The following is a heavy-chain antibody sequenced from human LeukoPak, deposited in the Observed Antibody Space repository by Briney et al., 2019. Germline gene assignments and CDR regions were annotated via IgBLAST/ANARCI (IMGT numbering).Heavy chain of an antibody. CDR2: ISSSSSTI. J-gene: IGHJ1*01. CDR1: GFTFSSYS. Sequence: GGSLRLSCAASGFTFSSYSMNWVRQAPGKGLEWVSYISSSSSTIYYADSVKGRFTISRDNAKNSLYLQMHSLRDEDTAVYYCARNYYDSSGYYVDFHFWGQGTLVTVSS. V-gene: IGHV3-48*02. CDR3: ARNYYDSSGYYVDFHF. D-gene: IGHD3-22*01.